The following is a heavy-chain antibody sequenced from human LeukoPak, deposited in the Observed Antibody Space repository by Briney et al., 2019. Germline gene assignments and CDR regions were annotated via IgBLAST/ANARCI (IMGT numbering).Heavy chain of an antibody. D-gene: IGHD3-16*02. Sequence: PGRSLRLSCAVSGFTFSNYVMHWVRQAPGKGLECVAVISHDGSTKDYADSVKGRFTISRDNSQNTLYLQMNSLRGEDTAVYYCARDYRYGMDVWGLGTTVTVSS. CDR2: ISHDGSTK. J-gene: IGHJ6*02. CDR3: ARDYRYGMDV. CDR1: GFTFSNYV. V-gene: IGHV3-30-3*01.